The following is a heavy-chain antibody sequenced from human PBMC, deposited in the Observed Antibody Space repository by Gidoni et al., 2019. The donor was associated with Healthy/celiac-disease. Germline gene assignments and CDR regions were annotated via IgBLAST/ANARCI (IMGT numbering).Heavy chain of an antibody. CDR3: ARDPHSVKGRGYCSSTSCYHSLFDAFDI. D-gene: IGHD2-2*01. V-gene: IGHV1-69*01. J-gene: IGHJ3*02. CDR1: GGTFSSYA. CDR2: IIPIFGTA. Sequence: QVQLVQSGAEVKKPGSSVKVSCKASGGTFSSYAISWVRQAPGQGLEWMGGIIPIFGTANYAQKFQGRVTITADESTSTAYMELSSLRSEDTAVYYCARDPHSVKGRGYCSSTSCYHSLFDAFDIWGQGTMVTVSS.